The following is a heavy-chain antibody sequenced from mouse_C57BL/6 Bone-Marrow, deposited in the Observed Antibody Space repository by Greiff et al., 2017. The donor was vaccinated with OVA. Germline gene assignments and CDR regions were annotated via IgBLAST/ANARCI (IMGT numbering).Heavy chain of an antibody. J-gene: IGHJ2*01. CDR2: ISDGGSYT. CDR3: ARDHGYYSNFDY. Sequence: EVQLVASWGGLVKPGGSLKLSCAASGFTFSSYAMSWVRQTPEKRLEWVATISDGGSYTYYPDKVKGRFTISRDNAKNNLYLQMSHLKSEDTAMYYCARDHGYYSNFDYWGQGTTLTVSS. V-gene: IGHV5-4*01. D-gene: IGHD2-5*01. CDR1: GFTFSSYA.